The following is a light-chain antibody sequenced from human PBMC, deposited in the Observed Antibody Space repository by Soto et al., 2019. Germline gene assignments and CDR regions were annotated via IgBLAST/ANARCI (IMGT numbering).Light chain of an antibody. CDR2: EGS. CDR1: SSDVGSYNL. Sequence: SALTQPASVSGSPGHSITISCTGTSSDVGSYNLVSWYQQHPGKAPKLMIYEGSKRPSGVSNRFSGSKSGNTASLTISGLQAEDEADYYCCSYAGSSTFYVFGTGTRSPS. CDR3: CSYAGSSTFYV. V-gene: IGLV2-23*01. J-gene: IGLJ1*01.